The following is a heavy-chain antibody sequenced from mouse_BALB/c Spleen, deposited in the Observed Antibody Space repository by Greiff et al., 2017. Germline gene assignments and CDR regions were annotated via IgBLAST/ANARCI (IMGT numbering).Heavy chain of an antibody. CDR3: ARANWDGDFDD. Sequence: VQLQQSGAELVKPGASVKLSCTASGFNIKDSYMHWVKQRPEQGLEWIGRIDPANGNTKYDPKFQGKATITADTSSNTAYLQLSSLTSEDTAVYYCARANWDGDFDDWGQGTTLTVSS. CDR1: GFNIKDSY. J-gene: IGHJ2*01. CDR2: IDPANGNT. V-gene: IGHV14-3*02. D-gene: IGHD4-1*01.